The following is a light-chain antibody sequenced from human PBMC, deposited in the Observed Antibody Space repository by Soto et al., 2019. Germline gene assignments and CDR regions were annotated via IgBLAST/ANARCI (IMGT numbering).Light chain of an antibody. CDR1: QSVSSW. CDR3: QQYNSYSFSP. CDR2: DAS. Sequence: DIQMTLSPSTLSASVGDRVTITCRASQSVSSWLAWYQQTPGKAPKLLIYDASTLESGVPSRFSGSGSGTEFTLTISSLQPDDFATYYCQQYNSYSFSPFGQGTKVDIK. J-gene: IGKJ1*01. V-gene: IGKV1-5*01.